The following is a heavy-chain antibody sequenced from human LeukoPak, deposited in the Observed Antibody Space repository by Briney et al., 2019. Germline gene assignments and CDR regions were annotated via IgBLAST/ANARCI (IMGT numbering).Heavy chain of an antibody. J-gene: IGHJ4*02. D-gene: IGHD2-2*01. Sequence: GGSLRLSCAASGFTFTSYAMSWVRQAPGQGLEWVSVISDSGGGTYYADSVKGRFTTSRDNAKNTLDLQMNSLRAEDTAVYYCARGSSASTYANIDFWGQGTLVTVSS. CDR3: ARGSSASTYANIDF. CDR1: GFTFTSYA. CDR2: ISDSGGGT. V-gene: IGHV3-23*01.